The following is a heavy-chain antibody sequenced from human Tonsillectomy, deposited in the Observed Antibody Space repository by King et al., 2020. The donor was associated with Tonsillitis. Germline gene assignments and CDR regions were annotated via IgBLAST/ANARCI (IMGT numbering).Heavy chain of an antibody. CDR2: IIGGVPTP. V-gene: IGHV3-23*04. J-gene: IGHJ3*02. CDR3: AKEEGYTYGHDAFDI. Sequence: VQLVESGGPLVQPGGSLKPSGPASGFTFSTNAISGVPKPQGKGLNWFPPIIGGVPTPYYPNSVKGRFTISRDNSKDTLYLQMNSLRAEDTAVYYCAKEEGYTYGHDAFDIWGQGTMVTVSS. CDR1: GFTFSTNA. D-gene: IGHD5-18*01.